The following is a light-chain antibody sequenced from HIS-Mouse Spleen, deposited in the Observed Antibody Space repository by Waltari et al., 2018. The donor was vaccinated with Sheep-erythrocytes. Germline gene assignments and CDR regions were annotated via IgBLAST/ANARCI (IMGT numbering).Light chain of an antibody. CDR2: DVS. CDR3: CSYAGSYTYV. J-gene: IGLJ1*01. V-gene: IGLV2-11*01. Sequence: QSALTQPRSVSGSPGQSVTISCTGTSSDVGGHNYVPWYQQHPGKSPKLMIYDVSKRPSGVPDRFSGSKFGNTASLTISGLQAEDEADYYCCSYAGSYTYVFGTGTKVTVL. CDR1: SSDVGGHNY.